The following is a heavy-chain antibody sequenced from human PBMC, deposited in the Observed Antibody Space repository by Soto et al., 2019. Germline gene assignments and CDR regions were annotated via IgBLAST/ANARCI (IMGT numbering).Heavy chain of an antibody. D-gene: IGHD2-2*01. J-gene: IGHJ6*02. CDR2: ISTNSGNI. CDR1: GYTFTRNG. CDR3: VKYRFSNSCPYSDV. Sequence: QVHLVQSGAEVKKPGASVNVSCKTSGYTFTRNGISWVRQAPGQGLEWMGWISTNSGNIKYAQKLQGRVIMTTDTATSEAYMELRSHTSDYTAVYYCVKYRFSNSCPYSDVWGPGTTVTVSS. V-gene: IGHV1-18*01.